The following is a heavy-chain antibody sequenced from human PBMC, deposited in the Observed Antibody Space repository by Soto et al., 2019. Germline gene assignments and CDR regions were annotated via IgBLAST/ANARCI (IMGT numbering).Heavy chain of an antibody. D-gene: IGHD3-16*02. CDR1: GYTFTSYG. V-gene: IGHV1-18*04. CDR2: ISAYNGNT. CDR3: ARDNTNDYVWGSYPPHLDY. J-gene: IGHJ4*02. Sequence: ASVKVSCKASGYTFTSYGISWVRQAPGQGLDWMGWISAYNGNTNYAQKLQGRVTMTTDTSTSTAYMELRSLRSDDTAVYYCARDNTNDYVWGSYPPHLDYWGQGTLVTVSS.